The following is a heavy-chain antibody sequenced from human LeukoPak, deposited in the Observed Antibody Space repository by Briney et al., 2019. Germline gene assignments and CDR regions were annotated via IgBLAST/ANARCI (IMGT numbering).Heavy chain of an antibody. Sequence: GGSLRLSCAASGFTFSSYAMHWVRQAPGKGLELVAVISSDGSNKYYADSVKGRFTISRDNSKNTLYLQMNSLRAEDTAVYYCAREGGDIVVVVAATNSWFDPWGQGTLVTVSS. D-gene: IGHD2-15*01. J-gene: IGHJ5*02. CDR1: GFTFSSYA. V-gene: IGHV3-30-3*01. CDR2: ISSDGSNK. CDR3: AREGGDIVVVVAATNSWFDP.